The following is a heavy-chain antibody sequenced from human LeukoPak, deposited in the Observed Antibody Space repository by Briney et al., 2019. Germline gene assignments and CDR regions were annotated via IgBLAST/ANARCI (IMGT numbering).Heavy chain of an antibody. J-gene: IGHJ4*02. CDR1: GGTFSSYA. CDR2: IIPIFGTA. V-gene: IGHV1-69*13. Sequence: ASVKVSCKASGGTFSSYAISWVRQAPGQGLEWMGGIIPIFGTANYAQKFQDRVTITADESTSTAYMELSSLRSEDTAVYYCARETLHYNWNYFDYWGQGTLVTVSS. CDR3: ARETLHYNWNYFDY. D-gene: IGHD1-20*01.